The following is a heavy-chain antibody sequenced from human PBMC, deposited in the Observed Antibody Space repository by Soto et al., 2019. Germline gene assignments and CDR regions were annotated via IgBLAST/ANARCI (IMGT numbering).Heavy chain of an antibody. CDR1: GFTFSSYA. V-gene: IGHV3-23*01. CDR2: ISGSGSGDSA. J-gene: IGHJ4*02. CDR3: AKEAVGASAKGRSPHYDF. Sequence: EVQLLESGGGLVQPGGSLRLSCVASGFTFSSYAMTWVRQSPGKGLEWVSNISGSGSGDSAFYEDSVKGRFTISRDNAKITLYLKMHNERAGDTAIYYCAKEAVGASAKGRSPHYDFWGQGTLGTVSS. D-gene: IGHD2-15*01.